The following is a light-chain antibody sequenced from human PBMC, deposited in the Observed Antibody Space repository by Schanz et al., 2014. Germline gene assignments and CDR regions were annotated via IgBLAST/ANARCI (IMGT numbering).Light chain of an antibody. CDR1: QSVTSTY. V-gene: IGKV3-20*01. CDR3: QQYHNWPRT. J-gene: IGKJ2*01. Sequence: EIVLTQSPGTLSLSPGQRATLSCRASQSVTSTYVAWYQQKPGQAPRLLIYGASSRASGIPDRFSGSGSGTDFTLTISRLEPEDFAVYYCQQYHNWPRTFGQGTKLDIK. CDR2: GAS.